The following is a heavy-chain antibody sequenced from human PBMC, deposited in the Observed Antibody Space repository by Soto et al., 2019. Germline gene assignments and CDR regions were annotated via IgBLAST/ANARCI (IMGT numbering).Heavy chain of an antibody. V-gene: IGHV3-74*01. D-gene: IGHD6-19*01. Sequence: GGSLRLSCAASGFTFSSYWMHWVRQAPGKGLVWVSRINSDGSSTSYADSVKGRFTISRDNARNTLYLQMNSLRAEDTAVYYCARCSAVVGWYYYCIDVRGQGTTVTGSS. CDR1: GFTFSSYW. CDR2: INSDGSST. J-gene: IGHJ6*02. CDR3: ARCSAVVGWYYYCIDV.